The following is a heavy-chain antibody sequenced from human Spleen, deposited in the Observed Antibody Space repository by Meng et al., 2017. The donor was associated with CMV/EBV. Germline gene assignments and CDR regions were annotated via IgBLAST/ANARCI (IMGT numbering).Heavy chain of an antibody. CDR2: IYYNGTT. CDR3: ARAPDVLVVPAPMPFDY. Sequence: ESLKISCTVSGGSIDISYFWGWIRQPPGKGLEWIGNIYYNGTTSYNPSLRNRVSMSVGASRQQLSLQLTSVTAADTAVYFCARAPDVLVVPAPMPFDYWGQGTLVTVSS. D-gene: IGHD2-2*01. J-gene: IGHJ4*02. CDR1: GGSIDISYF. V-gene: IGHV4-39*07.